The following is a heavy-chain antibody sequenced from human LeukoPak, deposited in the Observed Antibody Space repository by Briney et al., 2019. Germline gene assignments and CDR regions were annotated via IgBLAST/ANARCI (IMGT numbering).Heavy chain of an antibody. Sequence: PGGSLRLSCAASGFTVSSNYMSWVRQAPGKGLEWVSVIYSGASTYYADSVKGRFTISRDNSKNTLYLQMNSLRAEDTAVYYCARGYSSQGLDYWGQGTLVTVSS. J-gene: IGHJ4*02. CDR3: ARGYSSQGLDY. V-gene: IGHV3-53*01. CDR1: GFTVSSNY. D-gene: IGHD6-13*01. CDR2: IYSGAST.